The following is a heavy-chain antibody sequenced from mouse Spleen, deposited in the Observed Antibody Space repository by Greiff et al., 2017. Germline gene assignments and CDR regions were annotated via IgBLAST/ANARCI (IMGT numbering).Heavy chain of an antibody. D-gene: IGHD1-1*01. CDR3: ARDYGSSFFDY. CDR1: GYTFTDYN. CDR2: INPNNGGT. J-gene: IGHJ2*01. Sequence: VQLQQSGPELVKPGASVKMSCKASGYTFTDYNMHWVKQSHGKSLEWIGYINPNNGGTSYNQKFKGKATLTVDKSSSTAYMQLSSLTSEDSAVYYCARDYGSSFFDYWGQGTTLTVSS. V-gene: IGHV1-22*01.